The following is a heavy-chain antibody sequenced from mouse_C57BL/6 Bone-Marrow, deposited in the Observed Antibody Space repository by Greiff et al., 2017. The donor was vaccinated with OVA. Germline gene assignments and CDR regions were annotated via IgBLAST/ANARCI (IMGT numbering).Heavy chain of an antibody. J-gene: IGHJ4*01. CDR2: IWSGGST. D-gene: IGHD2-5*01. Sequence: VKLMESGPGLVQPSQSLSITCTVSGFSLTSYGVHWVRQSPGKGLEWLGVIWSGGSTDYNAAFISRLSISKDNSKSQVFFKMNSLQADDTAIYYCAREGTYSNYVGGYAMDYWGQGTSVTVSS. V-gene: IGHV2-2*01. CDR3: AREGTYSNYVGGYAMDY. CDR1: GFSLTSYG.